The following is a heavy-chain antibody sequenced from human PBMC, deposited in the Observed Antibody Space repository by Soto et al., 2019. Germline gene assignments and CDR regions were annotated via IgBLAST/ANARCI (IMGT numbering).Heavy chain of an antibody. CDR1: GFTFSTYW. CDR3: ARGGSESDY. D-gene: IGHD3-10*01. V-gene: IGHV3-7*01. Sequence: EVQLVESGGGLVQPGGSLRLSCAVSGFTFSTYWMTWVRQAPGKGLEWVANIKQDGSEKHYVDSVKGRFTISRDNAKNSLYLQMNSLRAEDTAVYFCARGGSESDYWSQGTLVTVSS. CDR2: IKQDGSEK. J-gene: IGHJ4*02.